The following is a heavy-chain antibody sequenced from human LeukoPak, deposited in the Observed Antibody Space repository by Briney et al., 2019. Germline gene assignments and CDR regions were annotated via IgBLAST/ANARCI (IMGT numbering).Heavy chain of an antibody. CDR3: AKDGGGY. CDR1: GFTFSSYG. D-gene: IGHD3-16*01. CDR2: ISYDGSNK. V-gene: IGHV3-30*18. Sequence: GRSLRLSCAASGFTFSSYGMHWVRQAPGKGLEWVAVISYDGSNKYYADSVKGRFTISRDNSKNTLYLQMNSLRAEDTAVYYCAKDGGGYWGQGTLVTVSS. J-gene: IGHJ4*02.